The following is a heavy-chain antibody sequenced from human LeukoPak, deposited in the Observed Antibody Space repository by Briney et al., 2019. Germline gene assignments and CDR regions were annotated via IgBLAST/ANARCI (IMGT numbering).Heavy chain of an antibody. J-gene: IGHJ3*02. V-gene: IGHV4-31*11. Sequence: PSETLSLTCAVYGGSFSGYYWSWIRQHPGKGLEWIGYIYYSGSTYYNPSLKSRVTISVDTSKNQFSLKLSSVTAADTAVYYCARAPSSDDAFDIWGQGTMVTVSS. CDR1: GGSFSGYY. D-gene: IGHD3-22*01. CDR3: ARAPSSDDAFDI. CDR2: IYYSGST.